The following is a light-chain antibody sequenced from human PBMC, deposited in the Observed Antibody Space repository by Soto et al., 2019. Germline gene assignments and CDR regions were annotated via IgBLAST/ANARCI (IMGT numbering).Light chain of an antibody. CDR1: QSVGGTF. CDR3: HQYNSWPRGT. CDR2: GAS. V-gene: IGKV3-20*01. Sequence: EIVLTQSPGTLSLSPGEGATLSCRASQSVGGTFLAWYQQKGGQAPRLLIHGASNRATGIPDRFSGSGSGTDFTLTISRLEPEDFAVYYCHQYNSWPRGTFGPGTKVEIK. J-gene: IGKJ3*01.